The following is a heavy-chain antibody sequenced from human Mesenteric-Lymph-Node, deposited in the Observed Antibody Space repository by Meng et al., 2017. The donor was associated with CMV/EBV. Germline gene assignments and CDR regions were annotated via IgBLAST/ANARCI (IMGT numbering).Heavy chain of an antibody. CDR1: GFTFSSYS. Sequence: GESLKISCAASGFTFSSYSMNWVRQAPGKGLEWVSSISSSSSYIYYADSVKGRFTISRDNAKNSLYLQMNSLRAEDTAVYYCARTYGGYETGMDVWGQGTTVTVSS. J-gene: IGHJ6*02. CDR2: ISSSSSYI. V-gene: IGHV3-21*01. CDR3: ARTYGGYETGMDV. D-gene: IGHD5-12*01.